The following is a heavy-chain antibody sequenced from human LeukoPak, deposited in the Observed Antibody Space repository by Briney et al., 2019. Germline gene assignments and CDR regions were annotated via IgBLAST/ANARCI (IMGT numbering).Heavy chain of an antibody. D-gene: IGHD3-16*02. Sequence: SETLSLTCAVYGGSFSGYYWSWIRQPPGKGLEWIGEINHSGSTNYNPSLKSRVTISVDTSKNQFSLKLSSVTAADTAVYFCARGWGSSRGRLDSWGQGTLVTVS. V-gene: IGHV4-34*01. CDR3: ARGWGSSRGRLDS. CDR2: INHSGST. CDR1: GGSFSGYY. J-gene: IGHJ4*02.